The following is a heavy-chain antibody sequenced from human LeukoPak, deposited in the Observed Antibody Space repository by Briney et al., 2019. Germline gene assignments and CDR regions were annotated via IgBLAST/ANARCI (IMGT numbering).Heavy chain of an antibody. CDR3: ANIVGATGYHYGMDV. J-gene: IGHJ6*02. CDR2: ISGSGDGA. D-gene: IGHD1-26*01. CDR1: GFTFGDYA. Sequence: TGGSLRLSCTASGFTFGDYAMSWVRQTPGKGLEWVSAISGSGDGAYYADSVRGRFAISRDNSKNYLYLHMNSLRAGDTALYYCANIVGATGYHYGMDVWGQGTTVTVSS. V-gene: IGHV3-23*01.